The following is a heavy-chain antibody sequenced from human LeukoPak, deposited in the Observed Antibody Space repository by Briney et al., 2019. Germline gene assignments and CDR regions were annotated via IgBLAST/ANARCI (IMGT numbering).Heavy chain of an antibody. CDR1: GFTFSSYS. V-gene: IGHV3-21*01. Sequence: GGSLRLSCAASGFTFSSYSMNWVRQAPGKGLEWVSSISSSSSYIYYADSVKGRFTISRDNAKNSLYLQMNSLRAEDTAVYYCARGPHYYGSHPAPDYNWFDPWGQGTLVTVSS. CDR2: ISSSSSYI. D-gene: IGHD3-10*01. J-gene: IGHJ5*02. CDR3: ARGPHYYGSHPAPDYNWFDP.